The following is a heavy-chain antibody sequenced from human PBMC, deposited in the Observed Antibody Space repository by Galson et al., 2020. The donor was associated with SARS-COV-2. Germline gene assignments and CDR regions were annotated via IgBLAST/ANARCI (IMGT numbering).Heavy chain of an antibody. CDR2: IHPNSGGT. D-gene: IGHD4-17*01. J-gene: IGHJ6*02. CDR3: ARDPTVTTSEEFDYYYYGMDV. Sequence: ASVKVSCKASGYTFTGYYMPWVRQAPGQGLEWMGWIHPNSGGTHYAQKFQGRVTMTRDTSISTAYMELSRLRSDDTAVYYCARDPTVTTSEEFDYYYYGMDVWGQGTTVTVSS. V-gene: IGHV1-2*02. CDR1: GYTFTGYY.